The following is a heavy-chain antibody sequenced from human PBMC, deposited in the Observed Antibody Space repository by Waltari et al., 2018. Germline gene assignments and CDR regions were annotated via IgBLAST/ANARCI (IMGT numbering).Heavy chain of an antibody. Sequence: QVQLVESGGGVVQPGGSLRLSCAAYGFSFSICAKHWVRQAPGKGLEWVAFVSIDGRSQYYRDSVKGRFTISRDNSENTVYLQMNSLRPEDTAVYYCARHMLALGDGDSWGQGTVVTVSS. CDR2: VSIDGRSQ. J-gene: IGHJ4*02. V-gene: IGHV3-30*02. CDR3: ARHMLALGDGDS. CDR1: GFSFSICA. D-gene: IGHD1-26*01.